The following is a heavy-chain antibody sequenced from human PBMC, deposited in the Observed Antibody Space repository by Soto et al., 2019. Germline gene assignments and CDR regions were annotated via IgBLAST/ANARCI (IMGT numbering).Heavy chain of an antibody. CDR3: ARDSWSIHAFDI. CDR1: GGSISSGGYY. V-gene: IGHV4-31*01. CDR2: IYYSGST. J-gene: IGHJ3*02. Sequence: QVQLQESGPGLVKPSQTLSLTCTVSGGSISSGGYYWSWIRQHPGKGLEWIGYIYYSGSTYYNPSLKRPVTISVDTSKNQFSLKLSSVTAADTAVYYCARDSWSIHAFDIWGQGTMVTVSS.